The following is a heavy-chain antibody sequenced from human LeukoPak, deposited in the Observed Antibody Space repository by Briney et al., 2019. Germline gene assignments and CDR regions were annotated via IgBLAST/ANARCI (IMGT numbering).Heavy chain of an antibody. D-gene: IGHD3-9*01. CDR2: ISWNSGSI. Sequence: TGGSLRLSCAASGFTFDDYAMHWVRQAPGKGLEWVSGISWNSGSIGYADSVKGRFTISRDNAKNSLYLQMNSLRAEDTALYYCAKDSYDILTGPLGYWGQGTLVTVSS. V-gene: IGHV3-9*01. CDR3: AKDSYDILTGPLGY. J-gene: IGHJ4*02. CDR1: GFTFDDYA.